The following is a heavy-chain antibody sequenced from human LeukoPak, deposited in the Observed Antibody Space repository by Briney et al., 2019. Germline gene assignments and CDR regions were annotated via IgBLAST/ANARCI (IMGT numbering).Heavy chain of an antibody. J-gene: IGHJ5*02. V-gene: IGHV3-21*01. CDR2: ISSSSTYI. CDR3: ARVTRSPFGWFDP. CDR1: GFTFSAYS. Sequence: GGSLRLSCAAPGFTFSAYSMNWVRQAPGKGLEWISSISSSSTYIYYADSVKGRFTISRDNAKNSLYLQMSSLRAEDTAVYYCARVTRSPFGWFDPWGQGTLVTVSS. D-gene: IGHD4-17*01.